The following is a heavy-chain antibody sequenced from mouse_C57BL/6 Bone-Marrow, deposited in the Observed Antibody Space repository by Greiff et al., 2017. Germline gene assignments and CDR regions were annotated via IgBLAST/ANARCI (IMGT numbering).Heavy chain of an antibody. V-gene: IGHV1-81*01. D-gene: IGHD2-4*01. CDR1: GYTFTSYG. CDR3: AGGYYDYGGDYFDY. CDR2: IYPRSGNT. J-gene: IGHJ2*01. Sequence: QVQLQQSGAELARPGASVKLSCKASGYTFTSYGISWVKQRTGQGLEWIGEIYPRSGNTYYNEKFKGKATLTADKSSSTAYMELRSLTSEDSAVYFCAGGYYDYGGDYFDYWGQGTTLTVSS.